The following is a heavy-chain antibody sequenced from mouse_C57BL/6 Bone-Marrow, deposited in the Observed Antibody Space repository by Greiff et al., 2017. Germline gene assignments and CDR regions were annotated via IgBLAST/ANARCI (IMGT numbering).Heavy chain of an antibody. Sequence: EVKLMESGGGLVKPGGSLKLSCAASGFTFSSYAMSWVRQTPEKRLEWVATISDGGSYTYYPDNVKGRFTISRDNAKNNLYLQMSHLKSEATAMYYCARDRDWDVWFAYWGQGPLVTVSA. D-gene: IGHD4-1*01. V-gene: IGHV5-4*01. J-gene: IGHJ3*01. CDR2: ISDGGSYT. CDR1: GFTFSSYA. CDR3: ARDRDWDVWFAY.